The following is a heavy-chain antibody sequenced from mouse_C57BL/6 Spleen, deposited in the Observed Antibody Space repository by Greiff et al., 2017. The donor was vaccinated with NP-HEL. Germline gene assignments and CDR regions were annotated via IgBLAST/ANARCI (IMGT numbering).Heavy chain of an antibody. Sequence: QVQLQQPGAELVKPGASVKLSCKASGYTFTSYWMHWVKQRPGQGLEWIGEIDPSDSYTNYNQKFKGKATLTVDTSSSTAYMQLSSLTSEDSAVYYCASSTVVAHFDYWGQGTTLTVSS. CDR3: ASSTVVAHFDY. D-gene: IGHD1-1*01. CDR1: GYTFTSYW. J-gene: IGHJ2*01. V-gene: IGHV1-50*01. CDR2: IDPSDSYT.